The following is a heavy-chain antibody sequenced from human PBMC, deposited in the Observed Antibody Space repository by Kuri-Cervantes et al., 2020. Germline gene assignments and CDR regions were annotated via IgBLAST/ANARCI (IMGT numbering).Heavy chain of an antibody. CDR2: IYYSGST. J-gene: IGHJ4*02. D-gene: IGHD1-14*01. V-gene: IGHV4-38-2*01. Sequence: SETLSLTCAVSGYSISSGYYWGWIRQPPGKGLEWIGSIYYSGSTNYNPSLKSRVTISVDTSKNQFSLKLNSVTAADTAVYFCARYRRGEGKGFDYWGQGTLVTVSS. CDR3: ARYRRGEGKGFDY. CDR1: GYSISSGYY.